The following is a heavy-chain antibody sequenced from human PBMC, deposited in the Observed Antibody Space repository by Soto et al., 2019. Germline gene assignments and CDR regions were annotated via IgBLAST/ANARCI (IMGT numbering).Heavy chain of an antibody. CDR3: ARSLFLASTDAEAFDY. CDR2: ISGGGNDA. Sequence: EVQLLESGGGLVQPGGSLVLSCAASRFTFSSYAMSWIRQAPGKGLEWVSSISGGGNDAYYADSVKGRFTIYSDNSQNTLYLQMSSLRADDTAVYYCARSLFLASTDAEAFDYWGQGALVTVSS. V-gene: IGHV3-23*01. CDR1: RFTFSSYA. D-gene: IGHD3-3*02. J-gene: IGHJ4*02.